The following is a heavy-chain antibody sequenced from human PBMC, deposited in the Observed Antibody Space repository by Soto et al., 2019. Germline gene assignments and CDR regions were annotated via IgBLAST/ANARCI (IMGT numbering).Heavy chain of an antibody. Sequence: GSRSLSCAVAGLTFSNYLIHWVRQGPGKGLVWVSRIYSDGSDTIYADSVKGRFTISRDNAKNTLFLQMHSLRVEDMGVYYCARDGYIGFDYWGQGTPVTVSS. CDR2: IYSDGSDT. J-gene: IGHJ4*02. CDR1: GLTFSNYL. CDR3: ARDGYIGFDY. D-gene: IGHD5-12*01. V-gene: IGHV3-74*01.